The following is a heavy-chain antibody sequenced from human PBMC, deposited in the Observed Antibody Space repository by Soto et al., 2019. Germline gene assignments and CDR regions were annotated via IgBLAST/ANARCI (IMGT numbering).Heavy chain of an antibody. Sequence: GGSLRLSCAASGFTFSSYGMHWVRQAPGKGLEWVAVIWYDGSNKYYADSVKGRFTISRDNSKNTLYLQMNSLRAEDTAVYYCARVLLLRELPFDYWGQGTLVTVSS. CDR2: IWYDGSNK. D-gene: IGHD3-16*01. V-gene: IGHV3-33*01. CDR1: GFTFSSYG. J-gene: IGHJ4*02. CDR3: ARVLLLRELPFDY.